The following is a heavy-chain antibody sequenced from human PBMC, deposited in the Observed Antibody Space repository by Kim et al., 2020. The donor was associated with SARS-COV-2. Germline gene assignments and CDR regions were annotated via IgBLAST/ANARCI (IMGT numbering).Heavy chain of an antibody. CDR1: GFTFSDHY. V-gene: IGHV3-72*01. D-gene: IGHD2-8*01. CDR3: VRRRTNGGMDV. Sequence: GGSLRLSCAASGFTFSDHYMDWVRQAPGKGLEWVGRIRNKANSYTTEHAASVKGRITIERDDSQNSLYVQMNSLKIDDTAVYYCVRRRTNGGMDVWGQGTTVTVSS. CDR2: IRNKANSYTT. J-gene: IGHJ6*02.